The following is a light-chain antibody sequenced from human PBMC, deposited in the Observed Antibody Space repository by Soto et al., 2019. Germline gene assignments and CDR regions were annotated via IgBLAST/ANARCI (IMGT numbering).Light chain of an antibody. Sequence: QSVLTQPPSAPGSPGQSVTISCTGTSSDFGGYNYVSWYQQHPGKAPKLLIYEVIKRPSGVPDRFSASRSGNTASLTVSGLQAEDEADYYCSSYASRNTPYVFVTGTKVTVL. V-gene: IGLV2-8*01. J-gene: IGLJ1*01. CDR3: SSYASRNTPYV. CDR2: EVI. CDR1: SSDFGGYNY.